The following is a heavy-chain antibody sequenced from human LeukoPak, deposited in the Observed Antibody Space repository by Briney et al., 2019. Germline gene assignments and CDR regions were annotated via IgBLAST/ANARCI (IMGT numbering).Heavy chain of an antibody. Sequence: PGGSLRLSCAASGFTFNNYGMHGVRQAPGRGLGWVAVISYDGRNKHYPDSVKGRFTISRDISTDTLWLQMDSLRTEDTAVYYCAKGPLRGTAAAIDYWGQGTLVTVSS. V-gene: IGHV3-30*18. J-gene: IGHJ4*02. CDR2: ISYDGRNK. D-gene: IGHD2-2*01. CDR3: AKGPLRGTAAAIDY. CDR1: GFTFNNYG.